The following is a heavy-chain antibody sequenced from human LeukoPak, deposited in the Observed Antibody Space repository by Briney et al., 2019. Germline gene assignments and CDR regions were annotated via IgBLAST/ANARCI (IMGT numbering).Heavy chain of an antibody. CDR3: ARDGNYYGSGSYFY. V-gene: IGHV1-69*01. D-gene: IGHD3-10*01. J-gene: IGHJ4*02. CDR2: IIPIFGTA. Sequence: GSSVKLSCKSSGGTFSSYAISWVRQAPGQGLEWMGGIIPIFGTANYAQKFQGRVTITADESTSTAYMELSSLRSEDTAVYYCARDGNYYGSGSYFYWGQGTLVTVSS. CDR1: GGTFSSYA.